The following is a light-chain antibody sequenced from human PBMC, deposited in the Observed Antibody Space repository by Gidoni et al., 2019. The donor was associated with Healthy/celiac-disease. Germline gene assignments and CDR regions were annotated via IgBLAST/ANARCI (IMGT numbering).Light chain of an antibody. Sequence: IQMTQSPSSLSASVGDIVTITCRASQSISSYLNWYQQKPGKAPKLLIYAASSLQSGVPSRFSGSGSGTDFTRTISSLQPEDFATYYCQQSYSTPQTFGQGTKVEIK. CDR1: QSISSY. J-gene: IGKJ1*01. CDR3: QQSYSTPQT. CDR2: AAS. V-gene: IGKV1-39*01.